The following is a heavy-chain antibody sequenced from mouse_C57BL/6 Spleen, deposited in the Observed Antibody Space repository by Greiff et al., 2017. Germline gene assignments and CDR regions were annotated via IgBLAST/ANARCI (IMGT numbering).Heavy chain of an antibody. CDR2: ISSGSSTI. CDR1: GFTFSDYG. CDR3: ARLDARYAMDY. J-gene: IGHJ4*01. Sequence: EVKLVESGGGLVKPGGSLKLSCAASGFTFSDYGMHWVRQAPEKGLEWVAYISSGSSTIYYADTVKGRFTISRDNAKNTLFLHMTSLRSEDTAMYYCARLDARYAMDYWGQGTSVTVSS. V-gene: IGHV5-17*01.